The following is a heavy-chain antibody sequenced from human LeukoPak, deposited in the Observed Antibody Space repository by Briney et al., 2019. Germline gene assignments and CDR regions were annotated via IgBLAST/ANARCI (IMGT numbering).Heavy chain of an antibody. CDR1: GFTFSSYG. CDR2: IAYDGSNK. D-gene: IGHD6-19*01. V-gene: IGHV3-30*03. CDR3: ARTTSKDSSGWYYFDY. J-gene: IGHJ4*02. Sequence: PGRSLRLSCAASGFTFSSYGIHWVRQAPGKGLGWVAAIAYDGSNKYYADSVKGRFTISRDNSKNTLYLQMNSLRAEDTAVYYCARTTSKDSSGWYYFDYWGQGTLVTVSS.